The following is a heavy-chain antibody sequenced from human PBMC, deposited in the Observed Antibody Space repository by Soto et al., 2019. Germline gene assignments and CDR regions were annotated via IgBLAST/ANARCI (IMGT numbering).Heavy chain of an antibody. Sequence: SETLSLTCTVSGGSVSGSTYYWGWVRQPPGKGLEWIGSIFYSGRTYHNPSLKSRVTIYVDTSKNQFSLKLSSVTAADTAVYYCARQGGHFDNWGQGTLVTVSS. CDR3: ARQGGHFDN. CDR1: GGSVSGSTYY. V-gene: IGHV4-39*01. D-gene: IGHD2-15*01. J-gene: IGHJ4*02. CDR2: IFYSGRT.